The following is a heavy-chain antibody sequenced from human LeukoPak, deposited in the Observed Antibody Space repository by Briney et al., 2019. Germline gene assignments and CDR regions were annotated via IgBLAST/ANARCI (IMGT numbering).Heavy chain of an antibody. CDR3: AKDRPNYHVGNGHYYRPNGDY. Sequence: GESLRLSCAASGCSFSIYAMSWVRHPPGRGMGWVSCIRISGDRTIYAHSVKDWLTICTDNTENTLYMQMRRARSGGTALYVCAKDRPNYHVGNGHYYRPNGDYWGQGTLVTVSS. V-gene: IGHV3-23*01. CDR2: IRISGDRT. D-gene: IGHD3-22*01. J-gene: IGHJ4*02. CDR1: GCSFSIYA.